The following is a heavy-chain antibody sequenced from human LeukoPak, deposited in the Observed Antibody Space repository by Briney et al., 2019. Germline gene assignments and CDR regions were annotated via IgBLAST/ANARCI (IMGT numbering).Heavy chain of an antibody. CDR3: ARPPYAGYHFEY. V-gene: IGHV3-64D*09. CDR1: GFTFSSYA. Sequence: GGSLRLSCSASGFTFSSYAMHWVRQAPGKGLEYVSAISSNGDGTYYADSVKGRFTISRDNSKNTLFLQMSSLRAEDTAVYFCARPPYAGYHFEYWGQGALVTVSS. J-gene: IGHJ4*02. CDR2: ISSNGDGT. D-gene: IGHD2-15*01.